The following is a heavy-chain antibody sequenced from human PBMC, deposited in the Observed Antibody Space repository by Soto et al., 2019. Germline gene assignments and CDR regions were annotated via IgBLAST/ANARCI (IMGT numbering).Heavy chain of an antibody. CDR2: IYYSGST. CDR1: GGSISSYY. V-gene: IGHV4-59*01. J-gene: IGHJ5*02. D-gene: IGHD4-4*01. CDR3: ARRMTTENWFDP. Sequence: SETLSLTCTVSGGSISSYYWSWIRQPPGKGLEWIGYIYYSGSTNYNPSLKSRVTISVDTSKNQFSLKLSSVTAADTAVYYCARRMTTENWFDPWGQGTLVTVSS.